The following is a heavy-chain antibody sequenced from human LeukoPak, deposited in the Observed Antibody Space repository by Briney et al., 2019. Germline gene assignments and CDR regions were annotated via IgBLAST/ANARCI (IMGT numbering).Heavy chain of an antibody. CDR2: ISSSSSYI. CDR1: GFTFSSYS. Sequence: GGSLRLSCAASGFTFSSYSMNWVRQAPRKGLEWVSSISSSSSYIYYADSVKGRFTISRDNAKNSLYLQMNSLRAEDTAVYYYARDSDYYDSSGYQVPDYWGQGTLVTVSS. D-gene: IGHD3-22*01. CDR3: ARDSDYYDSSGYQVPDY. J-gene: IGHJ4*02. V-gene: IGHV3-21*01.